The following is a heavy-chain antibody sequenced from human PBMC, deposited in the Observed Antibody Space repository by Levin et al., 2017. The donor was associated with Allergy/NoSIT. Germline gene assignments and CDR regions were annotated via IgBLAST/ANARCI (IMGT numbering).Heavy chain of an antibody. CDR3: ASSEYSSASYLDY. Sequence: KVSCKGSGYSFTSYWIGWVRQMPGKGLEWMGIIYPGDSDTRYSPSFQGQVTISADKSISTAYLQWSSLKASDTAMYYCASSEYSSASYLDYWGQGTLVTVSS. J-gene: IGHJ4*02. CDR1: GYSFTSYW. V-gene: IGHV5-51*01. D-gene: IGHD6-6*01. CDR2: IYPGDSDT.